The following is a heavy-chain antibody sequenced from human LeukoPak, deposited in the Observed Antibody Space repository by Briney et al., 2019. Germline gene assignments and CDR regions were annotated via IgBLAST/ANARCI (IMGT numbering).Heavy chain of an antibody. CDR1: GFTFSSYW. Sequence: GGYLRLYCAASGFTFSSYWMHWVRQAPGKGLVWVSRINSDGSSTSYADSVKGRFTISRDNAKNTLYMQMNSLRAEDTAVYYCAREKDYGDNDAFDIWGQGTMVTVSS. D-gene: IGHD4-17*01. V-gene: IGHV3-74*01. CDR2: INSDGSST. CDR3: AREKDYGDNDAFDI. J-gene: IGHJ3*02.